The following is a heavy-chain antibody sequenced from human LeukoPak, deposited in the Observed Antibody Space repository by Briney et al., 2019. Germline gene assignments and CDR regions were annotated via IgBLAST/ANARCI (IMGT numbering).Heavy chain of an antibody. CDR3: ARDYKSLSRIAAAGTYDY. CDR2: INPNSGGT. D-gene: IGHD6-13*01. Sequence: ASVKVSCKASGYIFTGYYMHWVRQAPGQGLEWMGWINPNSGGTNYAQKFQGRVTMTRDTSISTAYMELSRLRSDDTAVYYCARDYKSLSRIAAAGTYDYWGQGTLVTVSS. V-gene: IGHV1-2*02. CDR1: GYIFTGYY. J-gene: IGHJ4*02.